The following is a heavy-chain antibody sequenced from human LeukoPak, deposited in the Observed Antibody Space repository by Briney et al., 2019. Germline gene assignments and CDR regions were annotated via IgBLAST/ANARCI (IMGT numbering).Heavy chain of an antibody. CDR3: AKGSYGYVLYFDS. Sequence: GGSLRLSRAVSGLTFSSYAMSWVRQAPGKGLEWVSGISASGGSSYYADYVKGRFTISRDSSKNTLYLQMNSLRAEDTAVYFCAKGSYGYVLYFDSWGQGALVTVSS. CDR1: GLTFSSYA. V-gene: IGHV3-23*01. D-gene: IGHD5-18*01. CDR2: ISASGGSS. J-gene: IGHJ4*02.